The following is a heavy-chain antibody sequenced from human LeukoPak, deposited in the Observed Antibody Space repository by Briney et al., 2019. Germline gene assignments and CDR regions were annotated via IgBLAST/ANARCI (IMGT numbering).Heavy chain of an antibody. D-gene: IGHD3-16*02. Sequence: PGGSLRLSCAASGFTFSSYAMHWVRQAPGKGLEWVSAISGSGENTNYADSVKGRFTMSRDNSRNMLYLQMNSLRDEDTAKCYCAKTVSGSYSYQGGDYWGQGTLVTVPS. CDR2: ISGSGENT. CDR1: GFTFSSYA. J-gene: IGHJ4*02. CDR3: AKTVSGSYSYQGGDY. V-gene: IGHV3-23*01.